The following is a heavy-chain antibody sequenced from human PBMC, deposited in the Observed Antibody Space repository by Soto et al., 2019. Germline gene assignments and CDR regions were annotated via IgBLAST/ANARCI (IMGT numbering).Heavy chain of an antibody. CDR3: AREGRGKKAGYNGFVSLAY. CDR1: GSRFSNYV. D-gene: IGHD5-12*01. J-gene: IGHJ4*02. CDR2: LIPIFNST. Sequence: QVQLVQSGPEVKTPGSSLKVSCTVSGSRFSNYVISWVRQAPGHGLEWLGRLIPIFNSTKYAQKFQGRVTITADKSTSTASLELSSLTSDDTAVYYCAREGRGKKAGYNGFVSLAYWGQGTLVTVSS. V-gene: IGHV1-69*06.